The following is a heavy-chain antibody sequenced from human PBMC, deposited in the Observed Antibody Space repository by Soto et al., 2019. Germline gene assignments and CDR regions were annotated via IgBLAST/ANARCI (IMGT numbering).Heavy chain of an antibody. J-gene: IGHJ4*02. Sequence: WASVKVSCKASGYTFTGHYIHWVRQAPEQGPEWMGEIGPESGATRYAQRFQGRVTMTRDMSITTVYMELNNLSPDDTAVYYCARDLTIFGVVIPGLYEQPGDYWGQGTLVTVSS. CDR2: IGPESGAT. CDR3: ARDLTIFGVVIPGLYEQPGDY. D-gene: IGHD3-3*01. CDR1: GYTFTGHY. V-gene: IGHV1-2*02.